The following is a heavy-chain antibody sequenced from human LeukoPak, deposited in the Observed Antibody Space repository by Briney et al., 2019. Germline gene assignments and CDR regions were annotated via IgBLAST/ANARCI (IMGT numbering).Heavy chain of an antibody. Sequence: GESLKISCKGSGYNFTTYWIGWVRQMPGKGLEWMGIIYPADSDTSYSPSFQGQVTISADKSIRPAYLQWSSLKASDTAIYYCARGGYSYGPFDYWGQGTLVTVSS. CDR3: ARGGYSYGPFDY. V-gene: IGHV5-51*01. J-gene: IGHJ4*02. D-gene: IGHD5-18*01. CDR1: GYNFTTYW. CDR2: IYPADSDT.